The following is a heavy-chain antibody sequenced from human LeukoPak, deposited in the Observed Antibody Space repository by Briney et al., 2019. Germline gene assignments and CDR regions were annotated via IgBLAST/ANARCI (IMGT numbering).Heavy chain of an antibody. D-gene: IGHD3-22*01. J-gene: IGHJ5*02. CDR2: IYYSGST. Sequence: PSETLSLTCTVSGVSISSSSYYWGWIRQPPGKGLEWIGSIYYSGSTYYNPSLKSRVTISVDTSKNQFSLKLSSVTAADTAVYYCARCYYDSSGYYYSGHWFDPWGQGTLVTVSS. CDR3: ARCYYDSSGYYYSGHWFDP. CDR1: GVSISSSSYY. V-gene: IGHV4-39*01.